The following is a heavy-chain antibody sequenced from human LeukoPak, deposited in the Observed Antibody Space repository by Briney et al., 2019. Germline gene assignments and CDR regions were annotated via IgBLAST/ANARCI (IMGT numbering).Heavy chain of an antibody. Sequence: GGSLRLSCAASGFTFSSYSMNWVRQAPGKGLEWVSSISSSSYIYYADSVKGRFTISRDNAKNSLYLQMNSLRAEDTAVYYCAREYCSGGSCYSNWFDPWGQGTLVTVSS. CDR2: ISSSSYI. V-gene: IGHV3-21*01. CDR1: GFTFSSYS. CDR3: AREYCSGGSCYSNWFDP. J-gene: IGHJ5*02. D-gene: IGHD2-15*01.